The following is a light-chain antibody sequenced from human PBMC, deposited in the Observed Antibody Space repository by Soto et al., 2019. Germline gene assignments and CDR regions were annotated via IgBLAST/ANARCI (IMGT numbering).Light chain of an antibody. Sequence: ILMTQSPSSLSAFVGDRVTITCRASQDIANFLAWYQQKPGKVPKLLIYAASTLETGVPSRFSGGGSGTHFTFTISNLQREDIATYYCQQYDNLPPTWTFGQGTKVDIK. V-gene: IGKV1-33*01. CDR3: QQYDNLPPTWT. J-gene: IGKJ1*01. CDR1: QDIANF. CDR2: AAS.